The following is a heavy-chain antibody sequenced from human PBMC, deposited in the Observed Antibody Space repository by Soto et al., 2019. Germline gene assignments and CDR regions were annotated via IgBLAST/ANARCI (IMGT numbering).Heavy chain of an antibody. J-gene: IGHJ3*02. CDR3: ASEWELFGAFDI. CDR2: IIPIFGTA. Sequence: SVKVSCKASGGTFSSYAISWVRQAPGQGLEWMGGIIPIFGTANYAQKFQGRVTITADESTSTAYMELSSLRSEDTAVYYCASEWELFGAFDIWGQGTMVTVSS. V-gene: IGHV1-69*13. CDR1: GGTFSSYA. D-gene: IGHD1-26*01.